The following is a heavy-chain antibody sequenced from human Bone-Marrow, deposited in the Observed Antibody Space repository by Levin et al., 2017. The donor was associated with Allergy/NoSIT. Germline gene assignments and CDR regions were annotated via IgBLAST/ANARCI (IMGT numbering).Heavy chain of an antibody. V-gene: IGHV4-61*01. Sequence: SETLSLTCTVSGGSVNSGSYYWGWIRQPPGKGLEWIGYLYHGGSTDYNPSLKSRGTISVDTSKNQFSLKLTSVTAADTAVYFCARVASVWYYFDYWGQGSLVTVSS. CDR1: GGSVNSGSYY. D-gene: IGHD6-19*01. J-gene: IGHJ4*02. CDR2: LYHGGST. CDR3: ARVASVWYYFDY.